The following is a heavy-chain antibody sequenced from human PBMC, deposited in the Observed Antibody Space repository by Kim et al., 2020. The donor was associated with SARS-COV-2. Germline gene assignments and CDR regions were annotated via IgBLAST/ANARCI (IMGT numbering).Heavy chain of an antibody. CDR2: ISYDGSNK. V-gene: IGHV3-30*18. J-gene: IGHJ6*02. Sequence: GGSLRLSCAASGFTFSSYGMHWVRQAPGKGLEWVAVISYDGSNKYYADSVKGRFTISRDNSKNTLYLQMNSLRAEDTAVYYCAKPREDSYYGMDVWGQGTTVTVSS. CDR3: AKPREDSYYGMDV. CDR1: GFTFSSYG.